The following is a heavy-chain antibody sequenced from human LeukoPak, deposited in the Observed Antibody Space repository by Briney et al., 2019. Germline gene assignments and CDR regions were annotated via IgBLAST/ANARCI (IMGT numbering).Heavy chain of an antibody. J-gene: IGHJ4*02. CDR3: ARAYYDSSGYHYALDY. Sequence: ASVKVSCKASGYTFTGYYMHWVRQAPGQGLEWMGWINPNSGGTNYAQKFQGRVTMTRDTSISTAYMELSRLRSDDTAVYYCARAYYDSSGYHYALDYWGQGTLVTVSS. CDR1: GYTFTGYY. V-gene: IGHV1-2*02. D-gene: IGHD3-22*01. CDR2: INPNSGGT.